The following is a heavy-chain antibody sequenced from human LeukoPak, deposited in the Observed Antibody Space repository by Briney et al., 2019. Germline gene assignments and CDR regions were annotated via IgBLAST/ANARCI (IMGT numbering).Heavy chain of an antibody. CDR1: GFTFSIAW. V-gene: IGHV3-15*01. J-gene: IGHJ4*02. D-gene: IGHD2-2*01. CDR3: TTAYCSSTDC. CDR2: IKSKTDGGTT. Sequence: GGSLRLSCSASGFTFSIAWMSWVRQAPGKGLQWVGRIKSKTDGGTTDYAAPVKGRFTISRDDSKNTLYLQMNSLKTEDTAVYYCTTAYCSSTDCWGQGTLVTVSS.